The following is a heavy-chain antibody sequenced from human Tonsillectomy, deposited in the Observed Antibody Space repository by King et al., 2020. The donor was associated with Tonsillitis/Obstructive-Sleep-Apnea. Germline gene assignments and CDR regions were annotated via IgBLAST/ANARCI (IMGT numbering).Heavy chain of an antibody. CDR3: AREQADDFWSGYSFYFDY. Sequence: QLVQSGSELKKPGASVKVSCKASGYTFTSYALNWVRHAPGQGLEWMGWSNTNTGNPTYAQGFTGRFVFSLDTSVNTAYLQISSLEAEDTAVYYCAREQADDFWSGYSFYFDYWGQGTLVTVSS. D-gene: IGHD3-3*01. J-gene: IGHJ4*02. CDR1: GYTFTSYA. CDR2: SNTNTGNP. V-gene: IGHV7-4-1*02.